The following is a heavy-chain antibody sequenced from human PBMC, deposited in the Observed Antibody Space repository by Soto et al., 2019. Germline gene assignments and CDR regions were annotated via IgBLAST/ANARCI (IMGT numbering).Heavy chain of an antibody. CDR1: GFTFSNYW. CDR3: ASEGSGSGPGFFP. V-gene: IGHV3-7*01. J-gene: IGHJ5*01. Sequence: GGSLRLSCAASGFTFSNYWMSWVRQAPGKGLEWVANIKQDGSDKYYSDSVKGRFTISRDNAKNSLYLQMNSLRAEDTAVYYCASEGSGSGPGFFPWGQGTLVTVSS. CDR2: IKQDGSDK. D-gene: IGHD3-10*01.